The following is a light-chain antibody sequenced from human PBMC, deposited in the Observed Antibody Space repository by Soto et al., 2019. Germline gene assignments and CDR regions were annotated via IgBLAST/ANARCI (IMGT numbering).Light chain of an antibody. V-gene: IGKV1D-13*01. CDR2: DAS. Sequence: AIQLTQSPSSLSASVGDRVTITCRASQGISSSLAWYQQKPGESPKLLIDDASTLESGVPPRFSGSGSGTDFTLTINCLQPEDFATYYCQQFHNYPVSFGGGTKVEIK. CDR3: QQFHNYPVS. J-gene: IGKJ4*01. CDR1: QGISSS.